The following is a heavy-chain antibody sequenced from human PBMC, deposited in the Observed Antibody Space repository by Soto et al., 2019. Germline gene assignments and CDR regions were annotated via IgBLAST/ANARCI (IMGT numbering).Heavy chain of an antibody. CDR1: GYSVSSSDYY. D-gene: IGHD2-15*01. CDR3: APLTVSLSGPYGIHV. CDR2: MLYSGLT. Sequence: QLHLQESCPGLVKTSETLSLTCSVSGYSVSSSDYYWAWIRQPPGKGLGWIGSMLYSGLTYYNPSLKSRVTLSVDTSKTQFSVRLISVTASDTAVYYCAPLTVSLSGPYGIHVWGQGTTVTVSS. J-gene: IGHJ6*02. V-gene: IGHV4-39*01.